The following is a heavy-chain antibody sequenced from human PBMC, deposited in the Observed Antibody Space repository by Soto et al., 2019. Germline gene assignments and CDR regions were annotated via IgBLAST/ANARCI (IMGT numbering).Heavy chain of an antibody. CDR2: INHSGST. CDR1: GGSFTGYY. CDR3: ARSSVGYCYSSGCRTPIVATAVAP. V-gene: IGHV4-34*01. D-gene: IGHD6-19*01. J-gene: IGHJ5*02. Sequence: SETLSLTCAVQGGSFTGYYWSWIRQPPGKGLEWIGDINHSGSTNYNPSLKSRVSISADTSAKQFSLKLISVTAADTAVYYCARSSVGYCYSSGCRTPIVATAVAPWGQGTLVTVSS.